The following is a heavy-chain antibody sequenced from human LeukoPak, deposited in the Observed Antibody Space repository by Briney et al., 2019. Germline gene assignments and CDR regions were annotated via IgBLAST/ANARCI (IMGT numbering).Heavy chain of an antibody. D-gene: IGHD6-13*01. CDR2: ISYDGSNK. V-gene: IGHV3-30-3*01. J-gene: IGHJ4*02. Sequence: GRSLRLSCAASGFTFSSYAMHWVRQAPGKGLEWVAVISYDGSNKYYADSVKGRFTISRDNSKNTLYLQMNSLRAEDTAVYYCAKDNVAAAGRYFDYWGQGTLVTVSS. CDR3: AKDNVAAAGRYFDY. CDR1: GFTFSSYA.